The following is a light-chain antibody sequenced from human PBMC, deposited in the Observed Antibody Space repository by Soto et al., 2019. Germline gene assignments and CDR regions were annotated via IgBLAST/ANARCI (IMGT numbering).Light chain of an antibody. V-gene: IGKV3-20*01. CDR2: AAS. Sequence: EIVLTQSPDTLSLSPGESATLSCRASQSVRSSYLAWYQQTPGQTPRLLIYAASSRATGIPDRFSGSGSGTDFSLTISRLEAEDFAVYYCQQYGSSITFGQGTRLEIK. CDR3: QQYGSSIT. J-gene: IGKJ5*01. CDR1: QSVRSSY.